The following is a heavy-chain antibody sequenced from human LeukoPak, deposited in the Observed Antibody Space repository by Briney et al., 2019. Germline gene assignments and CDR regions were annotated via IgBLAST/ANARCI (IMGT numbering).Heavy chain of an antibody. CDR3: ARASSGWYTGGD. CDR2: ISSSSSYT. Sequence: WGSLSHSCAAPGFTFSDYCMSWIRQAPGKGLEWVSYISSSSSYTNYADSVKGRFTISRDNTKNSLYLQMNSLRAEDTAVYYCARASSGWYTGGDWGQVTLVTVSS. CDR1: GFTFSDYC. J-gene: IGHJ4*02. D-gene: IGHD6-19*01. V-gene: IGHV3-11*03.